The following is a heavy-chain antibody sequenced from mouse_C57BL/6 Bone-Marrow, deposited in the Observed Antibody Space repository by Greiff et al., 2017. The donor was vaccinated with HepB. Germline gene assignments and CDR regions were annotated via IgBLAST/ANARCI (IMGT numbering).Heavy chain of an antibody. D-gene: IGHD2-1*01. CDR3: ARDYYLYAMDY. CDR1: GFTFSDFY. Sequence: EVKVVESGGGLVQSGRSLRLSCATSGFTFSDFYMAWVRQAPGKGLEWIAASRNKANDYTTEYSASVKGRFIVSRDTSQSILYLQMNALRAEDTAIYYCARDYYLYAMDYWGQGTSVTVSS. CDR2: SRNKANDYTT. J-gene: IGHJ4*01. V-gene: IGHV7-1*01.